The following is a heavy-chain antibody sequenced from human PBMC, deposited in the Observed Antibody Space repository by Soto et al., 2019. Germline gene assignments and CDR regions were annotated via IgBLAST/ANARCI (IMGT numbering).Heavy chain of an antibody. CDR2: IYWDDDK. Sequence: QITLKESGPTLVKPTQTLTLTCTFSGFSLSTSGVSVGWIRQPPGKALEWLALIYWDDDKRYSPSLKSRLTITKDTSRNQVVHTMTNMDPVDTATYYCAHGWGRKSGNDYPNFWGQGTLVTVSS. D-gene: IGHD1-26*01. CDR3: AHGWGRKSGNDYPNF. V-gene: IGHV2-5*02. CDR1: GFSLSTSGVS. J-gene: IGHJ4*02.